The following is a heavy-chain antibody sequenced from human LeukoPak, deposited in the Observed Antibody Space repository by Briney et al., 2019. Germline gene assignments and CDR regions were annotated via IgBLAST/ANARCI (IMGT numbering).Heavy chain of an antibody. CDR2: INPSGGST. D-gene: IGHD3-22*01. J-gene: IGHJ3*02. CDR1: GYTFTSYY. Sequence: GASVKVSCKASGYTFTSYYMHWVRQAPGQGLEWMGIINPSGGSTSYAQKFQGRVTMTRDTSTGTVYMELSSLRSEDTAVYYCARGTPYYDSSGYYFDAFDIWGQGTMVTVSS. CDR3: ARGTPYYDSSGYYFDAFDI. V-gene: IGHV1-46*01.